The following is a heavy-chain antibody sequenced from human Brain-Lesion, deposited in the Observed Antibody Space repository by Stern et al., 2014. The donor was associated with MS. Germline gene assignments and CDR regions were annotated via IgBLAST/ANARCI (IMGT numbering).Heavy chain of an antibody. CDR1: GYLFDDYW. Sequence: VQLVESGAEVKKPGESLKISCEASGYLFDDYWIGWVRQMPGRGLELVAIIFPRDSNTRYSPSVQGQVTISADKSISTAHLQWSSLKAADPAMYYCARSPATPSGYDRFDYWGQGALVTVSS. CDR3: ARSPATPSGYDRFDY. CDR2: IFPRDSNT. D-gene: IGHD5-12*01. V-gene: IGHV5-51*03. J-gene: IGHJ4*02.